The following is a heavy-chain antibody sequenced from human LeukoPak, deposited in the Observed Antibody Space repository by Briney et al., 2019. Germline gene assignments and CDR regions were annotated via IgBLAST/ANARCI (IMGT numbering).Heavy chain of an antibody. CDR1: GGSFSGYY. CDR3: ARGESAVAGISWFDP. CDR2: INHSGST. Sequence: SETLSLTCAVYGGSFSGYYGGWMRQPPGKWLEWIGEINHSGSTNYNPSLKSRVTISVDTSKNQFSLKLSSVAAADTAVYYCARGESAVAGISWFDPWGQGTLVTVSS. D-gene: IGHD6-19*01. J-gene: IGHJ5*02. V-gene: IGHV4-34*01.